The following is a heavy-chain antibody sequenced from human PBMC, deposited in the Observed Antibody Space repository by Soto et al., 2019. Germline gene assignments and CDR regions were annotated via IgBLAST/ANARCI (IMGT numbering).Heavy chain of an antibody. CDR3: AKDPSALDYDFWTGYYYGMDV. D-gene: IGHD3-3*01. Sequence: GGSLRLSCAASGFTFSSYGMHWVRQAPGKGLEWVAVISYDGSNKYYADSVKGRFTISRDNSKNTLYLQMNSLRAEDTAVYYCAKDPSALDYDFWTGYYYGMDVWGQGTTVSVSS. CDR1: GFTFSSYG. V-gene: IGHV3-30*18. CDR2: ISYDGSNK. J-gene: IGHJ6*02.